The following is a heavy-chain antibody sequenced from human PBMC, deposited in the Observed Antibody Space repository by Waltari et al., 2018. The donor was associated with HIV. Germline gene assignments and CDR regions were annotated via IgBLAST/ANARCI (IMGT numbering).Heavy chain of an antibody. CDR3: ARTYYYDSRGYYAP. D-gene: IGHD3-22*01. CDR2: PDRKRGDT. V-gene: IGHV1-2*02. CDR1: GYTFIGYY. Sequence: QVQLVQSGAEVKKPGASVKVSCKASGYTFIGYYIYWVRQAPGRGLEWLGWPDRKRGDTNYAQKFQGRVTMTRETSISTAYMELSRLRPDDTAVYYCARTYYYDSRGYYAPWGQGTLVTVSS. J-gene: IGHJ5*02.